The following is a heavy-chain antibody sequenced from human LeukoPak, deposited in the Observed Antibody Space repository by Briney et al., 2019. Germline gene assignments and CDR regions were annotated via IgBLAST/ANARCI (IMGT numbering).Heavy chain of an antibody. CDR2: IWYDGSNK. Sequence: GGSLRLSCAASGFTFSSYGMHWVRQAPGKGLEWVAVIWYDGSNKYYADSVKGRFTISRENSENTLYLRMNSLRAEDTALYYCASDGIAVDRGIGYFDYWGQGTLVTVSS. V-gene: IGHV3-33*01. CDR3: ASDGIAVDRGIGYFDY. D-gene: IGHD6-13*01. CDR1: GFTFSSYG. J-gene: IGHJ4*02.